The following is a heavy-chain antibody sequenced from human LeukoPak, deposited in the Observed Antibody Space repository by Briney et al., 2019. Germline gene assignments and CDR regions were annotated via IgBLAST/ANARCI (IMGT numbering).Heavy chain of an antibody. CDR2: IYYSGST. CDR3: ARVGDPAGYSIDY. V-gene: IGHV4-30-4*01. D-gene: IGHD3-9*01. CDR1: GGSISSGDYY. Sequence: SGTLSLTCTVSGGSISSGDYYWSWIRQPPGKGLEWIGYIYYSGSTYYNPSLKSRVTISVDTSKNQFSLKLSSVTAADTAVYYCARVGDPAGYSIDYWGQGTLVTVSS. J-gene: IGHJ4*02.